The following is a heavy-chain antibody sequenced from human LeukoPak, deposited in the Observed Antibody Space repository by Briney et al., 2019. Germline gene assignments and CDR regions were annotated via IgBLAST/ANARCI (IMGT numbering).Heavy chain of an antibody. CDR2: ISYDGSNK. V-gene: IGHV3-30-3*01. J-gene: IGHJ1*01. Sequence: PGGSLRLSCAASGFTFSSYAMHWVRQAPGKGLEWVAVISYDGSNKYYADSVKGRFTISRDNSKNTLYLQMNSLRAEDTAVYYCARDPRYGYSSSSPYSQHWGQGTLVTVSS. D-gene: IGHD6-6*01. CDR1: GFTFSSYA. CDR3: ARDPRYGYSSSSPYSQH.